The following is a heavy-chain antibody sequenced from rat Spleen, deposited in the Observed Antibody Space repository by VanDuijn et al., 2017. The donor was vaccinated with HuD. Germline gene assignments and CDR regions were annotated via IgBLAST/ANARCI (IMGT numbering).Heavy chain of an antibody. CDR1: GFTFSNYG. D-gene: IGHD1-3*01. J-gene: IGHJ3*01. V-gene: IGHV5-19*01. Sequence: EVQLVESGGGLVQPGRSLKLSCAASGFTFSNYGMHWIRQAPTKGLEWVASISPSGGSTYYRDSVKGRFTISRDNAKSTLYLQMDSLRSEDTATYYCATDTTVATADWFAYWGQGTLVTVSS. CDR2: ISPSGGST. CDR3: ATDTTVATADWFAY.